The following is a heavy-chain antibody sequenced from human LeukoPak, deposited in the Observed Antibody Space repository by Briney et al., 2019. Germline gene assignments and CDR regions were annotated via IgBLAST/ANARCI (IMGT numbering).Heavy chain of an antibody. D-gene: IGHD6-6*01. J-gene: IGHJ5*02. CDR2: ISSSSSYI. Sequence: GGSLRLSCAASGFTFSSYSMNWVRQAPGKGLEWVSSISSSSSYIYYADSVKGRFTISRDNAKNSLYLQMNSLRAEDTAVYYCARDPRGRYSSSPAWGQGTLVTVSS. CDR1: GFTFSSYS. CDR3: ARDPRGRYSSSPA. V-gene: IGHV3-21*01.